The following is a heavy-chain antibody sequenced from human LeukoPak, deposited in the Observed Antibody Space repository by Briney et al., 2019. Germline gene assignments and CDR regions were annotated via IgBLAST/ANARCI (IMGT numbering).Heavy chain of an antibody. CDR1: GGSISSGGYY. D-gene: IGHD3-10*01. CDR3: AGLPTSGSFDY. V-gene: IGHV4-31*03. J-gene: IGHJ4*02. CDR2: IYYSGST. Sequence: SSETLSLTCTVSGGSISSGGYYWSWIRQHPGKGLEWIGYIYYSGSTYYNPSLKSRVTISVDTSKNQFSLKLSSATAADTAVYYCAGLPTSGSFDYWGQGTLVTVSS.